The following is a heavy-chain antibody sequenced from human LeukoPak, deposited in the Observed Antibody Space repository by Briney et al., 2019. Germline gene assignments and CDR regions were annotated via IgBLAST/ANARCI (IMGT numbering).Heavy chain of an antibody. D-gene: IGHD3-9*01. CDR3: AKGDTYYDLLTCFDF. CDR2: ISGNGGGT. V-gene: IGHV3-23*01. J-gene: IGHJ4*02. CDR1: GFTFSNYA. Sequence: GGSLRLSCAASGFTFSNYAMTWVRQAPGKGLEWVSGISGNGGGTYYADSVKGRSTISRDNSKKTLYLQMNSLRAEDTAVYYCAKGDTYYDLLTCFDFWGPGTLVTVSS.